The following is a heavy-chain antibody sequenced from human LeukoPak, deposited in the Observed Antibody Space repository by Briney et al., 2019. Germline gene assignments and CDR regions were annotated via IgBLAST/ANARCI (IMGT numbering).Heavy chain of an antibody. CDR2: ISSSSSYI. CDR1: GFTFSSYS. J-gene: IGHJ4*02. V-gene: IGHV3-21*01. CDR3: ARVGAVAQLDY. D-gene: IGHD1-26*01. Sequence: GGSLRLSRAASGFTFSSYSMNWVRQAPGKGLEWVSSISSSSSYIYYADSVKSRFTISRDNAKNSLYLQMNSLRAEDTAVYYCARVGAVAQLDYWGQGTLVTVSS.